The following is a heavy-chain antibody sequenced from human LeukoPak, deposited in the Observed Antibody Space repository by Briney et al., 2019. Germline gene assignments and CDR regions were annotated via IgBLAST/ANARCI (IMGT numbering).Heavy chain of an antibody. CDR2: ISGSGGST. V-gene: IGHV3-23*01. J-gene: IGHJ3*02. CDR1: GFTFSSYA. D-gene: IGHD2-2*01. Sequence: QPGGSLRLSCAASGFTFSSYAMSWVRQAPGKGLEWVSAISGSGGSTYYAGSVKGRFTISRDNSKNTLYLQMNSLRAEDTAVYYCAKWDRRQYQLLLDAFDIWGQGTMVTVSS. CDR3: AKWDRRQYQLLLDAFDI.